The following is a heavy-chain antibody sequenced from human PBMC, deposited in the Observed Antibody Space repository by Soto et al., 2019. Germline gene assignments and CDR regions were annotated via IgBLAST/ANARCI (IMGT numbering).Heavy chain of an antibody. CDR2: ISYDGSNK. CDR3: AKDYYDSSGYYPNQY. V-gene: IGHV3-30*18. D-gene: IGHD3-22*01. CDR1: GFTFSSYD. Sequence: QVQLVESGGGVVQPGRSLRLSCAASGFTFSSYDMHWVRQAPGKGLEWVAVISYDGSNKYYADSVKGRFTISRDNSKNTLYLQMNSLRAEDTTVYYCAKDYYDSSGYYPNQYWGQCTIVTVSS. J-gene: IGHJ1*01.